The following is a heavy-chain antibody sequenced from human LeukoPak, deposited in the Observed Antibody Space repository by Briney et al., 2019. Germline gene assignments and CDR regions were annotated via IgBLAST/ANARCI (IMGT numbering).Heavy chain of an antibody. CDR3: AIEGYSSSWYADQTFDY. Sequence: GSLRLSCAASGFTFSSYGMSCVRLAQGKELEWVSAISGSGGSTYYASYVRVRFTISRDNSKNALYLQMNSLRAEDTAVYYCAIEGYSSSWYADQTFDYWGQGTLVTVSS. CDR2: ISGSGGST. D-gene: IGHD6-13*01. J-gene: IGHJ4*02. CDR1: GFTFSSYG. V-gene: IGHV3-23*01.